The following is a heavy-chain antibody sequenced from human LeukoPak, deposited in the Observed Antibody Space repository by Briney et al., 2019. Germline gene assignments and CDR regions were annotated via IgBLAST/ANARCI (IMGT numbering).Heavy chain of an antibody. CDR3: ARRPLGGSYPYDREVAFDY. CDR2: ISAYNGNT. Sequence: ASVKVSCKASGYTFTSYGISWVRQAPGQGLEWMGWISAYNGNTNYAQKLQGRVTMTTDTSTSTAYMELRSLRSDDTAVYYCARRPLGGSYPYDREVAFDYWGQGTLVTVSS. D-gene: IGHD1-26*01. V-gene: IGHV1-18*01. J-gene: IGHJ4*02. CDR1: GYTFTSYG.